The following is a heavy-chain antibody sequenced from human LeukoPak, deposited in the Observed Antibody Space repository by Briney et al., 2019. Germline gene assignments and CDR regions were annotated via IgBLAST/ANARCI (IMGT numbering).Heavy chain of an antibody. V-gene: IGHV4-59*01. D-gene: IGHD5-18*01. Sequence: SETPSHTCTVSGGSICSYYWSWLRQPPGEGLEGIGYIYYSGSTNYNPSLKSRVTISVDTSKNQFSLKLSSLTAADTAVYYCARTTEGGYTYDYFYYYYMDVWGKGTTVTISS. CDR1: GGSICSYY. J-gene: IGHJ6*03. CDR2: IYYSGST. CDR3: ARTTEGGYTYDYFYYYYMDV.